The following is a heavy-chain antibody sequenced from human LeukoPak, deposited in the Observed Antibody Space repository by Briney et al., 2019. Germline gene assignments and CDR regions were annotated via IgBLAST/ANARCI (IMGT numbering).Heavy chain of an antibody. CDR2: INSDGGRT. D-gene: IGHD5-24*01. V-gene: IGHV3-74*01. J-gene: IGHJ4*01. Sequence: PGGSLRLSCAASGFTFSNYWMHWARQAPGKGLVWVSQINSDGGRTRYADSVKGRLTISRDNAKNTVYLQMNSLRTDDTAMYYCARGRNGFFDYWGHGTLVTVSS. CDR1: GFTFSNYW. CDR3: ARGRNGFFDY.